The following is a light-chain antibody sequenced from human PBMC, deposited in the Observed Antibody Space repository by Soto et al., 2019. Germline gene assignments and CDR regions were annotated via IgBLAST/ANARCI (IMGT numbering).Light chain of an antibody. CDR3: QQYNNWPYT. V-gene: IGKV3-15*01. J-gene: IGKJ2*01. CDR1: QSVGSN. Sequence: EMVMTQSPATLSVSPGERATLCCRASQSVGSNLAWYQQKPGQAPRFLIFGASTRATGIPARFSGSGSGTEFTLTISSLQSEDFAVYYCQQYNNWPYTFGQGTKLEIK. CDR2: GAS.